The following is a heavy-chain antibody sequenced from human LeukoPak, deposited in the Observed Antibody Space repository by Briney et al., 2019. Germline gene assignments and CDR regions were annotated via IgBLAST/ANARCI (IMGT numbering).Heavy chain of an antibody. J-gene: IGHJ6*03. CDR3: AKDSKIVGATFRSYHYMDV. CDR2: ISGSGGST. V-gene: IGHV3-23*01. D-gene: IGHD1-26*01. Sequence: GGSLRLSCAASGFTFSSYAMSWVRQAPGKGLEWVSTISGSGGSTYYADSVKGRFTISRDNSKNTLYLQMNSLRAEDTAVYYCAKDSKIVGATFRSYHYMDVWGKGTAVTVSS. CDR1: GFTFSSYA.